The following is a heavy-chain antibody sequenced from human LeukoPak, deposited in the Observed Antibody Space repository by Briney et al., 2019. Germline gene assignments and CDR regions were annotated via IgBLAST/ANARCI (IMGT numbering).Heavy chain of an antibody. CDR2: IYYSGST. V-gene: IGHV4-39*07. CDR1: GGSISSSSYY. Sequence: SETLSLTCTVSGGSISSSSYYWGWIRQPPGKGLEWIGSIYYSGSTNYNPSLKSRVTISVDTSKNQFSLKLSSVTAADTAVYYCARPGSSGWRKYFQHWGQGTLVTVSS. CDR3: ARPGSSGWRKYFQH. J-gene: IGHJ1*01. D-gene: IGHD6-19*01.